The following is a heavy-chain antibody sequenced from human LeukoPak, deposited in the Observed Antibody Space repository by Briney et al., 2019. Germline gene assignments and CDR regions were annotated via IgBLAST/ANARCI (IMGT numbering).Heavy chain of an antibody. V-gene: IGHV4-59*01. Sequence: ASETLSLTCTVSGGSIKNYYWSWVRQPPGKGLEWIGFVYYTGSTNYSPSLKSRVTISVDTSKNQFSLKLRSVTAADTAVYYCARISSSNWYNERGAFDVWGQGTMVTVSS. J-gene: IGHJ3*01. D-gene: IGHD6-13*01. CDR2: VYYTGST. CDR3: ARISSSNWYNERGAFDV. CDR1: GGSIKNYY.